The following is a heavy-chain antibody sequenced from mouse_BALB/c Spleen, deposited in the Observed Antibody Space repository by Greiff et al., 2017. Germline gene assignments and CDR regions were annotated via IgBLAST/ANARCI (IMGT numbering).Heavy chain of an antibody. CDR3: AKEDDGYYGYFDY. CDR2: IWGGGST. J-gene: IGHJ2*01. CDR1: GFSLTDYG. Sequence: QVQLKQSGPGLVAPSQSLSITCTVSGFSLTDYGVSWIRQPPGKGLEWLGVIWGGGSTYYNSALKSRLSISKDNSKSQVFLKMNSLQTDDTAMYYCAKEDDGYYGYFDYWGQGTTLTVSS. V-gene: IGHV2-6-5*01. D-gene: IGHD2-3*01.